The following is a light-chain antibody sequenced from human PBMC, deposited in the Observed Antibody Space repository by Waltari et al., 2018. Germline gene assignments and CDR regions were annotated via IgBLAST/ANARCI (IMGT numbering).Light chain of an antibody. Sequence: DTVFTHSPVTLSFSPGEKATLSCRASQSVSSLLAWYQQKPGQSPRLLSYDASHRATGIPARFSGTGSGTDFTLTIDHLEPEDFAVYYCQQRAHWPLTFGGGTKVEIK. CDR2: DAS. CDR3: QQRAHWPLT. J-gene: IGKJ4*01. V-gene: IGKV3-11*01. CDR1: QSVSSL.